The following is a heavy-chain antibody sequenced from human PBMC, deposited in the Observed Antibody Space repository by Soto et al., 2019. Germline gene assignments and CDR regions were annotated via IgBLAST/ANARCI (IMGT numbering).Heavy chain of an antibody. D-gene: IGHD4-17*01. CDR2: ISSSSSTI. CDR3: ARDLGGDYEY. CDR1: GFTFSSYS. V-gene: IGHV3-48*01. Sequence: GGSLRLSCAASGFTFSSYSMNWVRQAPGKGLEWVSYISSSSSTIYYADSVKGRFTISRDNAKNSLYLQMNSLRAEDTAVYYCARDLGGDYEYWGQGTLVTVPQ. J-gene: IGHJ4*02.